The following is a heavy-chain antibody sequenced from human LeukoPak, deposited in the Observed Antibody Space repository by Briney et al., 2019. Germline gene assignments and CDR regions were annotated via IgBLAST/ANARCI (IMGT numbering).Heavy chain of an antibody. J-gene: IGHJ4*02. CDR2: IKSKTDGGTT. CDR3: TTDPQRGYYFDY. Sequence: PGGSLRLSCAASGFTFSSYGMHWVRQAPGKGLEWVGRIKSKTDGGTTDDAAPVKGRFTISRDDSKNTLYLQMNSLKTEDTAVYYCTTDPQRGYYFDYWGQGTLVTVSS. CDR1: GFTFSSYG. D-gene: IGHD5-24*01. V-gene: IGHV3-15*01.